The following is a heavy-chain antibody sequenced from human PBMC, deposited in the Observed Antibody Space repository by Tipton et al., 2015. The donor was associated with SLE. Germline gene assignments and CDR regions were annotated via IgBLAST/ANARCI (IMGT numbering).Heavy chain of an antibody. CDR1: GFNFRNYA. J-gene: IGHJ4*02. V-gene: IGHV3-23*01. CDR2: ISGNGEYT. CDR3: STTERSENY. Sequence: SLRLSCAASGFNFRNYAMSWVRQPAGKGLEWVSGISGNGEYTFYSDSVKGRFTISRDNAKSSLFLDMKSLKVEDSAFYYCSTTERSENYWGRGTLVTVSS. D-gene: IGHD3-3*01.